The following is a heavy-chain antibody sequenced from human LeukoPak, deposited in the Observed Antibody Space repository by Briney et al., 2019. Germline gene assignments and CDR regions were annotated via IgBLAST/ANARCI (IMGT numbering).Heavy chain of an antibody. CDR3: ASPEV. CDR2: ISSSSSTI. J-gene: IGHJ3*01. Sequence: GKSLRLSCAASGFTFSGFGMHWVRQAPGKGLEWVSYISSSSSTIYYADSVKGRFTISRDNAKNSLYLQMNSLRAEDTAVYYCASPEVWGQGTMVTVSS. V-gene: IGHV3-48*01. CDR1: GFTFSGFG.